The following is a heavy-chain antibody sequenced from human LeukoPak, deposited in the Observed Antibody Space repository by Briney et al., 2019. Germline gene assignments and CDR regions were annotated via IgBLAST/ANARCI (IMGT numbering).Heavy chain of an antibody. CDR2: INPSGGSK. CDR3: ARVRSSWYID. J-gene: IGHJ4*02. V-gene: IGHV1-46*01. Sequence: ASVKVSCKASGYTFTSYYMHWVRQAPGQGLEWMGIINPSGGSKSYAQKFQGRVTMTRDTSTSTVYMDLSSLRSEDTAVYYCARVRSSWYIDWGQGTLVTVSS. D-gene: IGHD6-13*01. CDR1: GYTFTSYY.